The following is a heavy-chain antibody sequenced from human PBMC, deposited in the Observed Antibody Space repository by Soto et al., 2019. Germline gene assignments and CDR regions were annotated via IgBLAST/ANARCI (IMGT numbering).Heavy chain of an antibody. CDR2: ISDSGTSM. CDR1: GFPFSRYE. CDR3: AREGEQLVLYYYYGMDV. Sequence: GGSLRLSCAASGFPFSRYEMTWVRQAPGKGLEWISYISDSGTSMYYADSVKGRFAVSRDNSKNSLYLQMNSLRAEDTAVYYCAREGEQLVLYYYYGMDVWGQGTTVTVSS. J-gene: IGHJ6*02. D-gene: IGHD6-13*01. V-gene: IGHV3-48*03.